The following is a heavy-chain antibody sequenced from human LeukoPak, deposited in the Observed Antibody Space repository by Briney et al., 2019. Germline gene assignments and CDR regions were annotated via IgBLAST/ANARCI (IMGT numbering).Heavy chain of an antibody. CDR3: ARSGYCSSTSCSNFDY. D-gene: IGHD2-2*01. V-gene: IGHV1-69*05. CDR2: IIPIFGTA. Sequence: SVKVSCKACGGTFNSYAISWVRQAPGQGREGMGGIIPIFGTANYAQKFQGRVTITTDESTSTAYMELSSLRSEDTAVYYCARSGYCSSTSCSNFDYWGQGTLVTVSS. J-gene: IGHJ4*02. CDR1: GGTFNSYA.